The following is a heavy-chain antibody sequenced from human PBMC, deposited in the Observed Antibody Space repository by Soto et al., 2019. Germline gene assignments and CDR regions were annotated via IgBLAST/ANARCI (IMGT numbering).Heavy chain of an antibody. Sequence: PSETLSLTCTVSGGSISSYYWGWIRQPPGKGLEWIGYIYYSGSTNYNPSLKSRVTISVDTSKNQFSLKLSSVTAADTAVYYCAREHYYYDSSGYYPHDAFDIWGQGTMVTVSS. CDR1: GGSISSYY. CDR2: IYYSGST. D-gene: IGHD3-22*01. J-gene: IGHJ3*02. V-gene: IGHV4-59*01. CDR3: AREHYYYDSSGYYPHDAFDI.